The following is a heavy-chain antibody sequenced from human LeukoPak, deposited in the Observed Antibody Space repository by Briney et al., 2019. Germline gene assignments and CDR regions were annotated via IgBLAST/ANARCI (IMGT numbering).Heavy chain of an antibody. V-gene: IGHV4-34*01. J-gene: IGHJ4*02. CDR1: GGSFSGYY. CDR3: ARHNSATFDY. CDR2: INHSGST. Sequence: SETLSLTCAVYGGSFSGYYWSWIRQPPGKGLEWIGEINHSGSTNYNPSLKSRVTISVDTSKNQFSLKLSSVTAADTAVYYCARHNSATFDYWGQGTLVTVSS. D-gene: IGHD1-20*01.